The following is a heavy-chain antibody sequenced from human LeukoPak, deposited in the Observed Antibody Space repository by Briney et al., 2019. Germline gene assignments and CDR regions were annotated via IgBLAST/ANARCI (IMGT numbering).Heavy chain of an antibody. V-gene: IGHV5-51*01. D-gene: IGHD3-22*01. CDR3: ARFAYGSDYFPGHY. J-gene: IGHJ4*02. CDR2: IYPGDSNT. CDR1: GYTFPNYW. Sequence: GESLKISCKGSGYTFPNYWIGWVRQMPEKGLEWMGIIYPGDSNTRYSPSFQGQVTISADKSISTAYLQWSSLKASDTAMYYCARFAYGSDYFPGHYWGQGTLVTVSS.